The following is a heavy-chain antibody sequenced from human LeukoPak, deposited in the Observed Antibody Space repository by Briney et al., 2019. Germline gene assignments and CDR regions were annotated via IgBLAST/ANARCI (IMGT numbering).Heavy chain of an antibody. J-gene: IGHJ4*02. V-gene: IGHV1-69*05. CDR2: IIPIFGTA. Sequence: SVKVSCKASGGTFSSYAISWVRQAPGQGLEWVGRIIPIFGTANYAQKFQGRVTVTTDESTSTAYMELSSLRSEDTAVYYCAREGIRGIAAAGPIDYWGQGTLVTVSS. CDR1: GGTFSSYA. D-gene: IGHD6-13*01. CDR3: AREGIRGIAAAGPIDY.